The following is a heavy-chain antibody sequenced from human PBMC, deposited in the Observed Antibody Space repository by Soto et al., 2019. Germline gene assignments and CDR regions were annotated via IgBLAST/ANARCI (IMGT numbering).Heavy chain of an antibody. CDR2: TYYRSEWYN. Sequence: SQTLSLTCAISGDSVSSNSVAWNWIRQSPSRGLEWLGRTYYRSEWYNDYAVSVKSRITINPDTSKNQFSLQLNSVTPEDTAVYYCARVRYGSGSTYYYGMDVWGQGTTVTVSS. J-gene: IGHJ6*01. CDR1: GDSVSSNSVA. CDR3: ARVRYGSGSTYYYGMDV. V-gene: IGHV6-1*01. D-gene: IGHD3-10*01.